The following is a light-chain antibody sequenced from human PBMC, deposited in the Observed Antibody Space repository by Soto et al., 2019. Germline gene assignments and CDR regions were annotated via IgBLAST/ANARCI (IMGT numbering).Light chain of an antibody. CDR3: QQYDNLPLS. Sequence: DIQMTQSPSSLSASVGARFTITCRASQDITTSLNWYQQKPGKAPKLLMYDASNLETGVPSRYSGSGSGTDFTFTISSLQAEDIATYYCQQYDNLPLSFGGGTKVEIK. CDR1: QDITTS. CDR2: DAS. V-gene: IGKV1-33*01. J-gene: IGKJ4*01.